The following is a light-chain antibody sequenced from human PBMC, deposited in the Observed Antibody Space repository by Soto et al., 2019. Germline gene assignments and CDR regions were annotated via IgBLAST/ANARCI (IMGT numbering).Light chain of an antibody. V-gene: IGLV2-8*01. Sequence: QSALTQPPSASGSPGQSVTISCTGTSSDVGGYNFASWYQQHPGKAPKLMIYEVSERPSGVPDRFSGSKSGNTASLTVSGLQAEDEADYYCSSYAGSNIVVFGGGTKLT. CDR2: EVS. CDR3: SSYAGSNIVV. J-gene: IGLJ2*01. CDR1: SSDVGGYNF.